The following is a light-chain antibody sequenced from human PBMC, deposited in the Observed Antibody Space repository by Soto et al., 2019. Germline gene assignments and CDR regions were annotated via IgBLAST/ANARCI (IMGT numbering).Light chain of an antibody. V-gene: IGLV2-11*01. CDR3: CSFAGSYTGV. CDR2: DVT. Sequence: QCSLTQPPSLCASPGQSFHIACTGTMRPVGRYNYVSWYQQHPGKAPKLMIYDVTMRPSGVPGRFSGSKSGNTASLTISGLQAEDEADYYCCSFAGSYTGVFGTGTKVTVL. CDR1: MRPVGRYNY. J-gene: IGLJ1*01.